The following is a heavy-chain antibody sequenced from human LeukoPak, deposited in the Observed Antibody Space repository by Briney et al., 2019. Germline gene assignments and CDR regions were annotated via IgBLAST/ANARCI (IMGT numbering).Heavy chain of an antibody. CDR2: IYSGGST. V-gene: IGHV3-66*01. CDR3: ARAGDIVTTMGV. CDR1: GLTVSSNY. D-gene: IGHD5-12*01. Sequence: GGSLRLSCAASGLTVSSNYMSWVRQTPGKGLEWVSIIYSGGSTYYADSVKGRFTISRDTSKNTVYLHMNGLRAEDTAVYYCARAGDIVTTMGVWGQGTTVTVSS. J-gene: IGHJ6*02.